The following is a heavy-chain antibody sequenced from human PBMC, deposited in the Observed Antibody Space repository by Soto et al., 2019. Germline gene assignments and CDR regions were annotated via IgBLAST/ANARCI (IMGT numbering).Heavy chain of an antibody. J-gene: IGHJ3*02. CDR1: GGSISSYY. V-gene: IGHV4-59*01. Sequence: QVQLQESGPGLVKPSETLSFICSVSGGSISSYYWNWIRQPPGKGLEWIGYIYYNGRTNYNPSLKGEVTISVDMSKSQFSLKLRSVPAADTAVYYCARGVGWSSCGSEGFEIWGQGTMVTVSS. CDR3: ARGVGWSSCGSEGFEI. CDR2: IYYNGRT. D-gene: IGHD6-13*01.